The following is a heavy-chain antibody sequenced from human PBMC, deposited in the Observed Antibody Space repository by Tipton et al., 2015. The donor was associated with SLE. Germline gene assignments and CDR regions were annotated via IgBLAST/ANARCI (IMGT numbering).Heavy chain of an antibody. D-gene: IGHD3-3*01. J-gene: IGHJ4*02. CDR2: ISSGGGTI. CDR3: ARDPRVLGAYYFDY. V-gene: IGHV3-48*01. Sequence: SLRLSCAASGFTFSSYSMNWVRQAPGKGLEWIAYISSGGGTIYSAESVKGRFTISRDNANNSLYLQMNSLRAEDTAVYFCARDPRVLGAYYFDYWGQGTLVTVSS. CDR1: GFTFSSYS.